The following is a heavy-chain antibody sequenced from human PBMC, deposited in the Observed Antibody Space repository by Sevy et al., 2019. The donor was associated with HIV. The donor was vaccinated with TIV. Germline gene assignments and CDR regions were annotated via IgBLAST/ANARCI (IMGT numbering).Heavy chain of an antibody. CDR3: AKDPIVVVPAAMEADAFDI. V-gene: IGHV3-23*01. J-gene: IGHJ3*02. D-gene: IGHD2-2*01. CDR2: ISGSGGST. CDR1: GFTFSSYA. Sequence: GESLKISCAASGFTFSSYAMSWVRQAPGKGLEWVSAISGSGGSTYYADSVKGRFTISRDNSKNTLYLQMNSLRAEDTAVYYCAKDPIVVVPAAMEADAFDIWGQGTMVTVSS.